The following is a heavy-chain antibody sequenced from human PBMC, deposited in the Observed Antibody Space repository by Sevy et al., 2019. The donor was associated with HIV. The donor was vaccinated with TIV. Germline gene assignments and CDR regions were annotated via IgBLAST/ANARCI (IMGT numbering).Heavy chain of an antibody. Sequence: SETLSLTCTVHGEPFSGYYWSWIRQPPGKGLEWIGEINHSGITHYNPSLKSRVTLSVDTSKNHFSLKLSSVTAADTVVYYCVRQDLATAAPRTYWGQGSLVTVSS. D-gene: IGHD6-13*01. CDR1: GEPFSGYY. CDR2: INHSGIT. CDR3: VRQDLATAAPRTY. V-gene: IGHV4-34*01. J-gene: IGHJ4*02.